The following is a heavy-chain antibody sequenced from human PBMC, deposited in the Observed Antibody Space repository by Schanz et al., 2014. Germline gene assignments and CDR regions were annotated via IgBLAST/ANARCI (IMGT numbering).Heavy chain of an antibody. CDR1: GFTVSSDF. V-gene: IGHV3-66*03. CDR2: IYGNVKT. Sequence: EVQLVESGGGLVQPGGSLRISCAASGFTVSSDFMAWVRHAPGKGLQWVSFIYGNVKTHYADSVKGRLTVSRDNSENTVYLEFHSLRSEDTALYYCAREAKWGQWYFDLWGRGSLVTVSS. CDR3: AREAKWGQWYFDL. D-gene: IGHD1-26*01. J-gene: IGHJ2*01.